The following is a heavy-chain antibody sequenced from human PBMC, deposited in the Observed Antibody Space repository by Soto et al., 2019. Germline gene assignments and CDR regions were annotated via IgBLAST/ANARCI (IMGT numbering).Heavy chain of an antibody. CDR2: IRSKAKSYAT. J-gene: IGHJ6*02. CDR3: TRPDSSGYPDYYYYGMDV. Sequence: GGSLRLSCAASGFTFSDSAMHWVRQASGKGLEWVGRIRSKAKSYATAYAASVKGRFTISRDDSKKMVYLQMNSLKTEDTAVYYCTRPDSSGYPDYYYYGMDVWGQGTTVT. CDR1: GFTFSDSA. D-gene: IGHD3-22*01. V-gene: IGHV3-73*01.